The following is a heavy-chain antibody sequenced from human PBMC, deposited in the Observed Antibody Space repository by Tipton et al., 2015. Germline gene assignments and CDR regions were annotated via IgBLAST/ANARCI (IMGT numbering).Heavy chain of an antibody. CDR3: ARDYCSVTSCYDY. V-gene: IGHV3-33*05. CDR1: GFTLTRYG. J-gene: IGHJ4*02. CDR2: ISWDGRNK. Sequence: SLRLSCAASGFTLTRYGMNWVRQAPGKGLEWVAVISWDGRNKYYADSVKGRFTVSRDTSKNTLYLQMDSLGADDTAVYYCARDYCSVTSCYDYWCQGTPVTVSS. D-gene: IGHD2-2*01.